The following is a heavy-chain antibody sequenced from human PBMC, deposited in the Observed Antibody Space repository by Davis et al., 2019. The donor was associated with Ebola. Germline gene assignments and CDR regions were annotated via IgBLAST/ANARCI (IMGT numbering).Heavy chain of an antibody. CDR3: ARIGRGYYYYYMDV. V-gene: IGHV5-51*01. CDR2: IYPSDADT. CDR1: GNGFTSYW. J-gene: IGHJ6*03. Sequence: GESLKISCKNSGNGFTSYWIGWVRQMPGRGLEWMGIIYPSDADTRYSPSFQGHVTISADKSISTAYLQWSSLKASDTAMYYCARIGRGYYYYYMDVWGKGTTVTVSS.